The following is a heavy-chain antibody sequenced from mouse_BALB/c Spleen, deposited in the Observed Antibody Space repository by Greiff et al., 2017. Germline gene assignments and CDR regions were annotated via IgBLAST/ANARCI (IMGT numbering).Heavy chain of an antibody. CDR1: GFNIKDYY. CDR3: NGYGNSFDY. CDR2: IDPENGDT. Sequence: VQLQQSGAELVRSGASVTLSCTASGFNIKDYYMHWVKQRPEQGLEWIGWIDPENGDTEYAPKFQGKATMTADTSSNTAYLQLSSLTSEDTAVYYCNGYGNSFDYWGQGTTLTVSS. J-gene: IGHJ2*01. D-gene: IGHD2-10*02. V-gene: IGHV14-4*02.